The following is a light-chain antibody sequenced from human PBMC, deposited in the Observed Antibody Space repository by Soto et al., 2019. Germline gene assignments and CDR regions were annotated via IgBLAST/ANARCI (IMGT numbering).Light chain of an antibody. CDR2: EVS. J-gene: IGLJ2*01. Sequence: QPVLTQPASVSGSPGQSITISCTGTSSDVGGYNFVSWFQHHPGKAPKLIIYEVSDRPSGVSYRFSGSKSGNTASLTISGLQAEDEADYYCSSHTTSSTLVFGGGTQLTVL. CDR1: SSDVGGYNF. V-gene: IGLV2-14*01. CDR3: SSHTTSSTLV.